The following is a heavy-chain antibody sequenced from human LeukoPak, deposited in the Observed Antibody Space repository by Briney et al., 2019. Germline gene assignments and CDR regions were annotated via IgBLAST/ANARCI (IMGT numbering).Heavy chain of an antibody. J-gene: IGHJ5*02. CDR3: ARGLGPGNWFDP. CDR1: GGSFGGYY. D-gene: IGHD3-10*01. Sequence: SETLSLTCAVYGGSFGGYYWSWIRQPPGKGLEWIGCIHHSGSTFYNPSLKSRVTISVDTSKNQFSLKLSSVTAADTAMFYCARGLGPGNWFDPWGQGTLVTVSS. CDR2: IHHSGST. V-gene: IGHV4-34*01.